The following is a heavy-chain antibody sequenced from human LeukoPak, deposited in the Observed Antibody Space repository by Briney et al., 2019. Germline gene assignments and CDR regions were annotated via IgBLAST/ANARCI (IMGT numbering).Heavy chain of an antibody. CDR3: ARFAPYSGLFDS. V-gene: IGHV4-4*09. CDR1: GGSMSSYY. J-gene: IGHJ4*02. D-gene: IGHD1-26*01. CDR2: IYDSAST. Sequence: SETLSLTCSVSGGSMSSYYWSWVRQPPGKGLEWLGYIYDSASTIYNPSLKGRVTISEGTSKQQFFLRLSSVTAADTAIYYCARFAPYSGLFDSWGQGTLVTVSS.